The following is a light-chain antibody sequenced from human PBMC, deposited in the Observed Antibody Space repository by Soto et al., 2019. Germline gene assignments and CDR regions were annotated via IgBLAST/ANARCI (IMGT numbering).Light chain of an antibody. CDR2: EVS. CDR1: SSDVANYNY. Sequence: QSVLTQPASVSGSPGQSITISCTGTSSDVANYNYVSWYQQPPGKAPKLMIFEVSNRPSGVSNRFSGSKSGSTASLTISGLQAEDEADYYCSSQRVFGAGTKVTVL. V-gene: IGLV2-14*01. J-gene: IGLJ1*01. CDR3: SSQRV.